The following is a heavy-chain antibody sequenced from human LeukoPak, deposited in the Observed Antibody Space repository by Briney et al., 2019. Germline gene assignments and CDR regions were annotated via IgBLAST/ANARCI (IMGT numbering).Heavy chain of an antibody. CDR1: GGSFSGYY. V-gene: IGHV4-34*01. CDR2: INHSGST. J-gene: IGHJ4*02. CDR3: ARYAAAAQGIDY. D-gene: IGHD6-13*01. Sequence: SETLSLTCAVHGGSFSGYYWSWIRQPPGKGLEWIGEINHSGSTNYNPSLKSRVTISVDTSKNQFSLKLSSVTAADTAVYYCARYAAAAQGIDYWGQGTLVTVSS.